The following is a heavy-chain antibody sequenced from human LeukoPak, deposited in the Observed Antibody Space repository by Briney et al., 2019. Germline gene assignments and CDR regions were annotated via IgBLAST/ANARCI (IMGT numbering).Heavy chain of an antibody. CDR2: INHSGYT. V-gene: IGHV4-34*01. CDR3: TRMTTGHDY. J-gene: IGHJ4*02. D-gene: IGHD4-17*01. CDR1: GVSFNDYY. Sequence: SETLSLTCAVSGVSFNDYYWSWVRQTPGKGLEWIGEINHSGYTNDSPSLKSRVTISIDTSRKQFSLNLRSVTVADTGIYYCTRMTTGHDYWGQGTLVTASS.